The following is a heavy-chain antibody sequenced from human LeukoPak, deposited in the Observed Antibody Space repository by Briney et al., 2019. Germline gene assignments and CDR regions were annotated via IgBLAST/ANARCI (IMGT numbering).Heavy chain of an antibody. J-gene: IGHJ4*02. CDR2: IYYSGST. D-gene: IGHD3-3*01. Sequence: SQTLSLTCTVSGGSISSGGYYWSWIRQHPGKGLEWIGYIYYSGSTYYNPSLKSRVTISVDTSKNQFSLKLSSVTAADTAVYYCARTIFGVVTLFDYWGQGTLVTVSS. CDR3: ARTIFGVVTLFDY. CDR1: GGSISSGGYY. V-gene: IGHV4-31*03.